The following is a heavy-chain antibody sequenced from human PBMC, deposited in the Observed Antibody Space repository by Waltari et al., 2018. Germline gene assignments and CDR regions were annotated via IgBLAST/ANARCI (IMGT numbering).Heavy chain of an antibody. V-gene: IGHV1-69*05. J-gene: IGHJ6*02. CDR2: IIPIFGTA. D-gene: IGHD3-3*01. Sequence: QVQLVQSGAEVKKPGSSVKVSCKASGGTFSSYAISWVRQAPGQGLEWMGGIIPIFGTANYAQKFQGRVTITTDESTSTAYMELSSLRSEDTAVYYCARVPPGGGSGYYGGDYYYGMDVWGQGTTVTVSS. CDR3: ARVPPGGGSGYYGGDYYYGMDV. CDR1: GGTFSSYA.